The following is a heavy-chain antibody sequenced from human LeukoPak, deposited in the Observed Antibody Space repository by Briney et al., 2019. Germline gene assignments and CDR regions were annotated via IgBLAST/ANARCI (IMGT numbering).Heavy chain of an antibody. Sequence: SVKVSCKDSGFTFTSSAVQWVRQARGQRLEWIGWIVVGSGNTNYAQKFQERVTITRDMSTRTAYMELSSLRSEDTAVYYCAADPYYDILTGYSGTDAFDIWGQGTMVTVSS. V-gene: IGHV1-58*01. CDR3: AADPYYDILTGYSGTDAFDI. CDR1: GFTFTSSA. J-gene: IGHJ3*02. D-gene: IGHD3-9*01. CDR2: IVVGSGNT.